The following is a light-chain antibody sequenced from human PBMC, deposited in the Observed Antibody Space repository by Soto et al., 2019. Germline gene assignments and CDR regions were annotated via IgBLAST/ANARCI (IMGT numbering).Light chain of an antibody. J-gene: IGKJ1*01. CDR2: AAS. Sequence: DIQMTQSPSTLSASLVETVTVXCRASQSVSGWLAWYQQKPGEAPKLLFYAASSLQSGVPSRFSGSGSGTDFTLTISSLQPDDFATYYCQHYNSYSEAFGQGTKVDI. CDR3: QHYNSYSEA. CDR1: QSVSGW. V-gene: IGKV1-5*01.